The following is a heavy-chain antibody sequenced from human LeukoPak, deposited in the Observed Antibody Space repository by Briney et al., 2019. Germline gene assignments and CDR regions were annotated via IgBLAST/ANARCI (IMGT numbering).Heavy chain of an antibody. CDR3: AKVRHYGSGGPFDY. J-gene: IGHJ4*02. Sequence: GWSLRLYCAASGFNFSSYGMHWVRQAPCKGLEWVAAISYDGSNKYYADSVKGRFTISRDNSKNTLYLQMNSLRAEDTAVYYCAKVRHYGSGGPFDYWGQGTLVTVSS. CDR2: ISYDGSNK. CDR1: GFNFSSYG. V-gene: IGHV3-30*18. D-gene: IGHD3-10*01.